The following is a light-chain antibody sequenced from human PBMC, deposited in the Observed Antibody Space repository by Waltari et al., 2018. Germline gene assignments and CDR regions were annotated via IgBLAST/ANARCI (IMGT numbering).Light chain of an antibody. Sequence: IQMTQSPSSLSASVGDTVTISCQASQGIGNNLNWYQQKPGKAPKLLIYRASSFQSGIPSRFSGSVSGTDFTLTISSLQPEDFATYYCQQGYNYPRTFGQGTKVEIK. CDR1: QGIGNN. J-gene: IGKJ1*01. V-gene: IGKV1-6*01. CDR3: QQGYNYPRT. CDR2: RAS.